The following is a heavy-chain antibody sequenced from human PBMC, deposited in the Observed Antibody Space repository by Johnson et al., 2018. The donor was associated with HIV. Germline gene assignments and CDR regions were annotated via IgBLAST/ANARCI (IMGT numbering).Heavy chain of an antibody. CDR3: TTDQVDSGSYYNAFHI. D-gene: IGHD1-26*01. J-gene: IGHJ3*02. V-gene: IGHV3-15*01. CDR2: IQSKTDGETT. Sequence: VQLVESGGGLVKPGESLRLSCVASGFTFSDVWMTWVRQAPGKGLEWVGRIQSKTDGETTDYAAPVKGRFSISRDDSKNTLYLQMNSLKSEDTAVYYCTTDQVDSGSYYNAFHIWGQGTTVTVSS. CDR1: GFTFSDVW.